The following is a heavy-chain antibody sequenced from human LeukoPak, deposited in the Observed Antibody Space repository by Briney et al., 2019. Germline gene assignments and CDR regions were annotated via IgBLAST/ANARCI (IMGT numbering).Heavy chain of an antibody. CDR1: GFTVSSNY. D-gene: IGHD5-18*01. CDR2: IYSGGST. J-gene: IGHJ4*02. V-gene: IGHV3-66*01. CDR3: VRGLTVGGYSYGYYFDY. Sequence: GGSLRLSCAASGFTVSSNYMSWVRQAPGKGLEWVSVIYSGGSTYYADSVKGRFTISRDNSKNTLYLQMNSLRAEDTAVYYCVRGLTVGGYSYGYYFDYWGQGTLVTVSS.